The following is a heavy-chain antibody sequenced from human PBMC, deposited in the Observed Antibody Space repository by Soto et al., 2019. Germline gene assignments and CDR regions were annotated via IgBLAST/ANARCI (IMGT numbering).Heavy chain of an antibody. D-gene: IGHD3-10*01. V-gene: IGHV1-3*01. CDR2: INAGNGNT. Sequence: ASVTVSCKASGYTFTSYAMHWVRQAPGQRLEWMGWINAGNGNTKYSQKFQGRVTITRDTSASTAYMELSSLRSEDTAVYYCARDRVVFAVVNDYYYGMDVWGQGTTVTVSS. CDR3: ARDRVVFAVVNDYYYGMDV. CDR1: GYTFTSYA. J-gene: IGHJ6*02.